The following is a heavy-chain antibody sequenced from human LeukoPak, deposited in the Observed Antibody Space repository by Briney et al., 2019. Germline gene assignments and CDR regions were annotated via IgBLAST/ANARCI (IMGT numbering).Heavy chain of an antibody. J-gene: IGHJ6*03. CDR1: GFTFSNYG. CDR3: ARTRMVRGIEYYYYYMDV. CDR2: ISGSGDST. Sequence: GGTLRLSCAASGFTFSNYGMSWVRQAPGKGLEWVSAISGSGDSTYYADSVKGRFTISRDNAKNSLYLQMNSLRAEDTAVYYCARTRMVRGIEYYYYYMDVWGKGTTVTISS. V-gene: IGHV3-23*01. D-gene: IGHD3-10*01.